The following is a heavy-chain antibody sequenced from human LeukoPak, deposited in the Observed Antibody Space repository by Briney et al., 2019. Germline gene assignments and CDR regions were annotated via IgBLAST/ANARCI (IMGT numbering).Heavy chain of an antibody. CDR3: ARDSNIVVVTAIPGTYFDY. J-gene: IGHJ4*02. CDR2: INPSGGST. CDR1: GYTFTSYY. D-gene: IGHD2-21*02. V-gene: IGHV1-46*01. Sequence: ASVKVSCKASGYTFTSYYMHWVRQAPGQGLEWMGIINPSGGSTSYAQKFQGRVTMTRDTSTSTVYMELSSLRSEDTAVYYCARDSNIVVVTAIPGTYFDYWGQGTLDTVSS.